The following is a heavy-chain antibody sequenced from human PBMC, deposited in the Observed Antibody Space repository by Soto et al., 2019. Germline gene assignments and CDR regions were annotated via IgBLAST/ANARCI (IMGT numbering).Heavy chain of an antibody. CDR1: GFPFSIYA. V-gene: IGHV3-64D*06. J-gene: IGHJ4*02. CDR3: VKGEYYYDSAAYYPFDH. D-gene: IGHD3-22*01. Sequence: PGGSLRLSCSASGFPFSIYAMHWVRPAPGKGLEYVSSISTNGGNTHYADSVKGRFTISRDNSKNTHYLQMSNLRAEDTAVYYCVKGEYYYDSAAYYPFDHWGQGTLVTVSS. CDR2: ISTNGGNT.